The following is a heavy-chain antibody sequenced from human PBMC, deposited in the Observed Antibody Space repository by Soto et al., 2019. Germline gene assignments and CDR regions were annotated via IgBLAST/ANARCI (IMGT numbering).Heavy chain of an antibody. CDR1: GGTFSSYA. CDR2: IIPIFGTA. CDR3: ARDRGRDGYNYVGNFDY. Sequence: SVKVSCKASGGTFSSYAISWVRQAPGQGLEWMGGIIPIFGTANYAQKFQGRVTITADESTSTAYMELSSLRSEDTAVYYCARDRGRDGYNYVGNFDYWGQGTLVTVAS. V-gene: IGHV1-69*13. J-gene: IGHJ4*02. D-gene: IGHD5-12*01.